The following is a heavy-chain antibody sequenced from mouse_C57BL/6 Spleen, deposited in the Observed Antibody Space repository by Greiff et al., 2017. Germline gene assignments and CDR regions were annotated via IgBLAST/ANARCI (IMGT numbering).Heavy chain of an antibody. Sequence: VQLKESGPELVKPGASVKISCKASGYTFTDYYINWVKQRPGQGLEWIGWIFPGSGSTYYNEKFKGKATLTVDKSSSTAYMLLSSLTSEDSAVYFCALYSNYDYYAMDYWGQGTSVTVSS. D-gene: IGHD2-5*01. J-gene: IGHJ4*01. CDR3: ALYSNYDYYAMDY. CDR1: GYTFTDYY. CDR2: IFPGSGST. V-gene: IGHV1-75*01.